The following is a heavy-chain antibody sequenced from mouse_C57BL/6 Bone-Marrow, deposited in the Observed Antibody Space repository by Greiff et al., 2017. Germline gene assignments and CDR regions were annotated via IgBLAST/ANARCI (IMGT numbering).Heavy chain of an antibody. CDR2: INPGSGGT. CDR1: GYAFTNYL. CDR3: ARRSYYYGSSYLYYYAMDY. V-gene: IGHV1-54*01. J-gene: IGHJ4*01. D-gene: IGHD1-1*01. Sequence: QVQLKESGAELVRPGTSVKVSCKASGYAFTNYLIEWVKQRPGQGLEWIGVINPGSGGTNYNEKFKGKATLTADKSSSTAYMQLSSLPSEDSAVYFCARRSYYYGSSYLYYYAMDYWGQGTSVTVSS.